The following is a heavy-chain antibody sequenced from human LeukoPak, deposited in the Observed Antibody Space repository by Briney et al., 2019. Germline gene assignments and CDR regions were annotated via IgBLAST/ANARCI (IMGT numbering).Heavy chain of an antibody. CDR3: ARPRSWGPPTSKYWYFDL. J-gene: IGHJ2*01. D-gene: IGHD2/OR15-2a*01. CDR2: INNDGSIT. V-gene: IGHV3-74*01. CDR1: GFTFSSYW. Sequence: SGGSLRLSCAASGFTFSSYWMYWVRQDPGKGLVWVSRINNDGSITNYADSVKGRFTISRDNAKNTLYLQMNSLRAEDTAVYYCARPRSWGPPTSKYWYFDLWGRGTLVTVSS.